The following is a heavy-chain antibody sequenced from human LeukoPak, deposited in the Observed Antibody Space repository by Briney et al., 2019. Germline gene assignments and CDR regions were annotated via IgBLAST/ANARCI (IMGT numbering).Heavy chain of an antibody. CDR1: GYTFTGYY. D-gene: IGHD3-3*01. CDR3: ARDGQYDFWSGYYRRDNWFDP. V-gene: IGHV1-2*02. Sequence: ASVKVSCKASGYTFTGYYMHWVRQAPGQGLEWMGWINPNSGGTNYAQKFQGRVTMTRDTSISTAYMELSRLRSDDTAVYYCARDGQYDFWSGYYRRDNWFDPWGQGTLVTVSS. J-gene: IGHJ5*02. CDR2: INPNSGGT.